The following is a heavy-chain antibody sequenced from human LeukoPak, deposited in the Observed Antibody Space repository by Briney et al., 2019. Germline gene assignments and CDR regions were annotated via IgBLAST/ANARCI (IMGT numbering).Heavy chain of an antibody. V-gene: IGHV4-4*07. CDR2: IYTSGSP. J-gene: IGHJ4*02. CDR3: AREKAGAFDY. Sequence: SKTLSLTCIVSGGSTIGYYWSWIRQPAGKGLEWIGRIYTSGSPNYTPSLKSRVTISVDKSKNQLSLQLSSVTAADTAVHYCAREKAGAFDYWGQGSLVTVSS. CDR1: GGSTIGYY. D-gene: IGHD6-19*01.